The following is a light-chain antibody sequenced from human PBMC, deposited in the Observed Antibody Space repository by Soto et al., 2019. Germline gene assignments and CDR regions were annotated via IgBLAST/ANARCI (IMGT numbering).Light chain of an antibody. V-gene: IGLV2-14*01. Sequence: QSALTQPASVSGSPGQSITISCTGTSSDVGGYDYVSWYQQNPGKAPKLLISDVTDRASGVSHRFSGSKSGNTATLTISGRQAEDEADYYCRSGPNSGIHVVFGGGTKVTVL. CDR1: SSDVGGYDY. J-gene: IGLJ3*02. CDR2: DVT. CDR3: RSGPNSGIHVV.